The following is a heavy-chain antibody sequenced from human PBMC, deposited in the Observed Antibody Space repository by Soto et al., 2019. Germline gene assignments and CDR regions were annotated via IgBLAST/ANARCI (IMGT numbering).Heavy chain of an antibody. CDR2: INHSGST. Sequence: QVQLQQWGAGLLKPSETLSLTCAVYGGSFSGYYWSWIRQPPGKGLEWIGEINHSGSTNYNPSLKSRVTVSVDTSKNHFSLKLSSVTAADTAVYYCARGLITMVRGGRINWFDPWGQGTLVTVSS. D-gene: IGHD3-10*01. V-gene: IGHV4-34*01. CDR1: GGSFSGYY. CDR3: ARGLITMVRGGRINWFDP. J-gene: IGHJ5*02.